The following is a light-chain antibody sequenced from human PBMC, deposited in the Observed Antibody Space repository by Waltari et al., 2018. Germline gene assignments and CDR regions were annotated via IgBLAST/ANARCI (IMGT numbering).Light chain of an antibody. CDR1: QSISSW. CDR2: KAS. Sequence: DIQMTQSPSSLSASVGDTVTITCRASQSISSWLAWYQQKPGKAPNLLIYKASSLQSGVPSMFSGTGSGTDFTLTISSLQPEDFATYYCLQYSFSPRTFGQGTKVEIK. J-gene: IGKJ1*01. CDR3: LQYSFSPRT. V-gene: IGKV1-12*01.